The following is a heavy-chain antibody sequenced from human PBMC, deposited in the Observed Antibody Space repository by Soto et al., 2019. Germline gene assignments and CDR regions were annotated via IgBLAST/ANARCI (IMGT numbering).Heavy chain of an antibody. V-gene: IGHV3-66*01. CDR3: ARCDGSATYCFFFAY. J-gene: IGHJ4*02. CDR2: IYSGGST. D-gene: IGHD3-10*01. CDR1: GFTVSNSY. Sequence: EVQVVESGGGLVQSGGSLTLSCAASGFTVSNSYMSWVRQAPGKGLEWVSAIYSGGSTYYADSVKGRFTISRDNSXSTLSRQMNCLRAEVTAVYFCARCDGSATYCFFFAYWGQGTPVTVSS.